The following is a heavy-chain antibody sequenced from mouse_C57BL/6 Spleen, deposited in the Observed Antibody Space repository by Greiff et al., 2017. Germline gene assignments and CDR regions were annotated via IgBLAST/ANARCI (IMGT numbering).Heavy chain of an antibody. D-gene: IGHD2-4*01. CDR2: IYPGSGST. CDR3: ARKGDYPPDY. Sequence: QVQLQQPGAELVKPGASVKMSCKASGYTFTSYWIIWVKQRPGQGLEWIGDIYPGSGSTNYNEKFKSKATLTVDTSSSTAYMQLSSLTSADSAVYYCARKGDYPPDYWGQGTTLTVSS. V-gene: IGHV1-55*01. CDR1: GYTFTSYW. J-gene: IGHJ2*01.